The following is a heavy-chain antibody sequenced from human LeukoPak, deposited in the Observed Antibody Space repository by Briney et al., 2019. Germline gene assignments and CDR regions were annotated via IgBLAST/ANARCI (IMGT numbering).Heavy chain of an antibody. V-gene: IGHV3-53*01. CDR2: IYSAGST. CDR3: TLPLRDVFDI. J-gene: IGHJ3*02. CDR1: GFTVSDNY. Sequence: PGGSLRLSCAASGFTVSDNYMSWVRQAPGKGLEWVSIIYSAGSTNYADSVKGRFTISRDNSKNTLYLQMSSLRAEDTAVYYCTLPLRDVFDIWGQGTMVTVPS.